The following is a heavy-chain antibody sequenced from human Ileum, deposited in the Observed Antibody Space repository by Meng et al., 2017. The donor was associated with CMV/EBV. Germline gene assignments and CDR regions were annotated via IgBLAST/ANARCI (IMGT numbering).Heavy chain of an antibody. J-gene: IGHJ5*02. D-gene: IGHD2-21*01. CDR3: AKAYCGDDCYYLGP. CDR1: GYSFITDS. V-gene: IGHV1-46*01. CDR2: INPGRGTT. Sequence: KASGYSFITDSMHLVRQAPGQRLEWMGIINPGRGTTTYAQNFQGRVTMTRDTSTSTVYMELSSLRSEDTAIYYCAKAYCGDDCYYLGPWGQGTLVTVSS.